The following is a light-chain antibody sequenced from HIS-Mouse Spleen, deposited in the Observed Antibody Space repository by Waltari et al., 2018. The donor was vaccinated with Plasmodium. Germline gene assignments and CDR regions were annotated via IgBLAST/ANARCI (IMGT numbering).Light chain of an antibody. V-gene: IGLV2-14*01. CDR3: SSYTSSSTWV. CDR2: EVS. CDR1: SRDVGGYNY. J-gene: IGLJ3*02. Sequence: QSALTQPASVSGSPGQSITISCTGTSRDVGGYNYVSWYQQHPGKAPKLMIYEVSNRPAGVSNRFPGSKSGNTASLTISGLQAEDEADYYCSSYTSSSTWVFGGGTKLTVL.